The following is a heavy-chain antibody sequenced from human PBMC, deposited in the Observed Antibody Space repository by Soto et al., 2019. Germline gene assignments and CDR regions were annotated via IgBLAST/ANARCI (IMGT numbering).Heavy chain of an antibody. V-gene: IGHV1-46*01. J-gene: IGHJ4*02. D-gene: IGHD1-20*01. CDR2: INPSGGST. CDR1: GYTFTSYY. Sequence: GASVKVSCKASGYTFTSYYMHWVRQAPGQGLEWMGIINPSGGSTSYAQKFQGRVTMTRDTSTSTVYMELSSLRSEDTAVYYCARVAPLTGTIRWFDYWGQGTLVTVS. CDR3: ARVAPLTGTIRWFDY.